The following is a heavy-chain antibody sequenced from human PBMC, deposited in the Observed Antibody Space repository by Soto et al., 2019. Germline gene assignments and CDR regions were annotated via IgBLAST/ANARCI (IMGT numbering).Heavy chain of an antibody. CDR2: ISHSGTT. J-gene: IGHJ3*01. CDR3: ARGECSSVYCFTRWALDF. CDR1: GGSFSGYY. Sequence: QVQLQQWGAGLLKPSETLSLTCAVYGGSFSGYYWTWIRQTPGKGLEWIGEISHSGTTNYQPSLTSQVTISADPSKKQFSLNLTSVTAADSGVYYCARGECSSVYCFTRWALDFWGQGTVVTVSS. V-gene: IGHV4-34*01. D-gene: IGHD2-2*01.